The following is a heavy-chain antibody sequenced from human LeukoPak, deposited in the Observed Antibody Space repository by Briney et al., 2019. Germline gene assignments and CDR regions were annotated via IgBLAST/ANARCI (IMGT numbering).Heavy chain of an antibody. V-gene: IGHV4-61*08. D-gene: IGHD3-10*01. CDR1: GGSISSGDYY. CDR2: IYYSGST. J-gene: IGHJ6*03. Sequence: SETLSLTCTVSGGSISSGDYYWSWIRQPPGKGLEWIGYIYYSGSTNYNPSLKSRVTISVDTSKRQFSLKLSSVTAADTAVYYCARYGSGRAYYYYMDVWGKGTTVTVSS. CDR3: ARYGSGRAYYYYMDV.